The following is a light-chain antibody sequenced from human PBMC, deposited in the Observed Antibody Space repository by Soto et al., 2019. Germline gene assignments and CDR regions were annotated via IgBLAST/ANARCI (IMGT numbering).Light chain of an antibody. V-gene: IGKV4-1*01. CDR3: QQYESTPPT. Sequence: DIVMTQSPDSLAVSLGERATINCKSSQSVLYSSNNKNYLAWYQQRPGQPPKLLIYGASTRESVVPDRFSGSGSGTDFTLTITSLQAEDVAFYYCQQYESTPPTFGQGTKVEIK. J-gene: IGKJ2*01. CDR2: GAS. CDR1: QSVLYSSNNKNY.